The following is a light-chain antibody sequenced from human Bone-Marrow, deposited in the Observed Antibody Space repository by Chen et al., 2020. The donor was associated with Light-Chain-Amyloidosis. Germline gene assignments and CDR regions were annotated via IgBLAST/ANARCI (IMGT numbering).Light chain of an antibody. CDR3: SSYTSIGKVV. CDR2: EVS. J-gene: IGLJ2*01. Sequence: QSVLTQPASVSGSPGQSITISRTGTTSDVGGYNYVYWYQQYPGKAPKLMISEVSDRPSGVSNRFSGSKSGNTASLTISGLQAEDEADYYCSSYTSIGKVVFGGGTTVTVL. V-gene: IGLV2-14*01. CDR1: TSDVGGYNY.